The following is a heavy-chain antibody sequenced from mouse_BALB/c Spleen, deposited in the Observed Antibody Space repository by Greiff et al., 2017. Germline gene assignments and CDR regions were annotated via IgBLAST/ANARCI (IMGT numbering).Heavy chain of an antibody. CDR2: IYPGSGNT. CDR3: ARSGGNYDYAMDY. CDR1: GYTFTDYS. D-gene: IGHD2-1*01. Sequence: VQLQESGPELVKPGASVKISCKASGYTFTDYSLNWVKQKPGQGLEWIGWIYPGSGNTKYNEKFKGKATLTVDTSSSTAYMQLSSLTSEDTAVCVCARSGGNYDYAMDYWGQGTSVTVAS. V-gene: IGHV1-84*02. J-gene: IGHJ4*01.